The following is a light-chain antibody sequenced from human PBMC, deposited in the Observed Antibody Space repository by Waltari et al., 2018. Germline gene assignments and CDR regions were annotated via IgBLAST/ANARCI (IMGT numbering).Light chain of an antibody. V-gene: IGLV3-1*01. CDR3: HVWDSTTVV. CDR2: QDT. Sequence: ELTQPPSVSRSPGQTASITRSGYNLADKYLCWYQQRPGQSPVFVIYQDTKRPSGIPARFSGSTSVNTATLTISGTQTLDEADYYCHVWDSTTVVFGGGTKLTVL. J-gene: IGLJ2*01. CDR1: NLADKY.